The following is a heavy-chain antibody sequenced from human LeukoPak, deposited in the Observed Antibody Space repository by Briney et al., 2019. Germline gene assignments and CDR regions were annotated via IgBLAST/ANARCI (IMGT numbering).Heavy chain of an antibody. Sequence: MSSETLSLTCAVSGGSISSSNWWGWVRQPPGKGLEWIGEIYHSGSTNYNPSLKSRVTISVDKSKNQFSLKLSSVTAADTAVYYCAARYLYSSSWYGYGMDVWGQGTTVTVSS. V-gene: IGHV4-4*02. D-gene: IGHD6-13*01. CDR3: AARYLYSSSWYGYGMDV. CDR2: IYHSGST. J-gene: IGHJ6*02. CDR1: GGSISSSNW.